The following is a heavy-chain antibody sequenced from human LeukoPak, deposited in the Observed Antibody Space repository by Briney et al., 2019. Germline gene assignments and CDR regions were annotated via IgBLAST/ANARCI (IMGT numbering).Heavy chain of an antibody. CDR3: ARDWYSGSYGFDY. V-gene: IGHV4-30-4*01. CDR1: GGSISSGDYY. Sequence: SETLSLTCTVSGGSISSGDYYWSWIRQPPGKGLEWIGYIHYSGSTYYNPSLKSRATISVDTSKNQFSLKLSSVTAADTAVYYCARDWYSGSYGFDYWGQGTLVTVSS. CDR2: IHYSGST. J-gene: IGHJ4*02. D-gene: IGHD1-26*01.